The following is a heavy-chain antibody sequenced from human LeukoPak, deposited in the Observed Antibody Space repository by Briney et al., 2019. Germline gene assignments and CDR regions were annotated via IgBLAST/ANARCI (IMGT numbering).Heavy chain of an antibody. CDR2: IYPGDYDT. J-gene: IGHJ3*02. Sequence: GESLKISFQGSGCRFTSYWIGWVRQMPGKGLEWKGVIYPGDYDTRYSPSFQGQVTISADKSISTAYLQWSSLKASDTAMYYCATSNSSGGSPDAFDIWGQGTMVTVSS. CDR1: GCRFTSYW. V-gene: IGHV5-51*01. D-gene: IGHD6-19*01. CDR3: ATSNSSGGSPDAFDI.